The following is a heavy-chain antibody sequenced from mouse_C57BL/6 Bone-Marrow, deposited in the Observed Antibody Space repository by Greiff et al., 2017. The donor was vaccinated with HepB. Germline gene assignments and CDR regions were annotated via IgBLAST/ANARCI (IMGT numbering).Heavy chain of an antibody. CDR3: ARRVTGTYAMDN. D-gene: IGHD4-1*01. CDR2: ISNLAYSI. J-gene: IGHJ4*01. V-gene: IGHV5-15*01. CDR1: GFTFSDYG. Sequence: EVKLVESGGGLVQPGGSLKLSCAASGFTFSDYGMAWVRQAPRKGPEWVAFISNLAYSIYYADTVTGRFTISRENAKNTLYLEMSSLRSEDTAMYYCARRVTGTYAMDNWDQGASVTVSS.